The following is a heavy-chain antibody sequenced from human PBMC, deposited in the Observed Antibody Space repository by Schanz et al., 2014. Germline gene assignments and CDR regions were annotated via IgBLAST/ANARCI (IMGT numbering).Heavy chain of an antibody. J-gene: IGHJ4*02. CDR2: ISRDGTTS. CDR3: VRDLGDEETDY. CDR1: GFTFSDYY. Sequence: QVQLVDSGGGLVKPGGSLRLSCAASGFTFSDYYMTWIRQAPGKGLEWVSDISRDGTTSYYADSVKGRFTISRDNAKNSLYLQMNSLRAENTAVYYCVRDLGDEETDYWGQGTLVTVSS. V-gene: IGHV3-11*04.